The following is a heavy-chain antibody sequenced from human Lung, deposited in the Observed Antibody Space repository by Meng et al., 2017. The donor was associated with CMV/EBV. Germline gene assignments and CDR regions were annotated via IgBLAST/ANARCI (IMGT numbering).Heavy chain of an antibody. Sequence: QGQFAGPGPALVNPSVTLSLTYAVSGDSITNHNWWAWVRQPPGKGLEWIGEIPHRGSSAYNPSLKSRVSMSIDKSKNQFSLKLTSVTAADTAVYHCLRRSGGSVWGQGTLVTVSS. CDR2: IPHRGSS. J-gene: IGHJ1*01. V-gene: IGHV4-4*02. D-gene: IGHD3-10*01. CDR3: LRRSGGSV. CDR1: GDSITNHNW.